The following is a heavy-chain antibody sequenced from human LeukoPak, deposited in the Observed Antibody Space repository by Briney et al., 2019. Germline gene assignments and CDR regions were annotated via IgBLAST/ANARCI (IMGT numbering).Heavy chain of an antibody. D-gene: IGHD4-17*01. CDR3: AKGGATVIDY. Sequence: PGGSLRPSCAASGFTFSNYWMHWVRQAPGKGLVWVSRINSDGSSTTSADSVKGRFTISRDNAKNTLYLQMNSLRAEDTAVHYCAKGGATVIDYWGQGTLVTVSS. J-gene: IGHJ4*02. CDR1: GFTFSNYW. V-gene: IGHV3-74*01. CDR2: INSDGSST.